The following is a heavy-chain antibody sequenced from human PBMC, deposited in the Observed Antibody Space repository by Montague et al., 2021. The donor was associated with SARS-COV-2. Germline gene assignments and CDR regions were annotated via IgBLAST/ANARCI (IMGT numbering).Heavy chain of an antibody. CDR3: ARLVWFGELSSENWFDP. Sequence: SETLSLTCTVSGGSISSSSNYWGWIRQPPGKGLEWIGSIYYSGSTYYNSSLKSRVTISVDTSKNQFSLKLNSVTAADTAVYYCARLVWFGELSSENWFDPWGQETLVTVSS. J-gene: IGHJ5*02. D-gene: IGHD3-10*01. V-gene: IGHV4-39*01. CDR1: GGSISSSSNY. CDR2: IYYSGST.